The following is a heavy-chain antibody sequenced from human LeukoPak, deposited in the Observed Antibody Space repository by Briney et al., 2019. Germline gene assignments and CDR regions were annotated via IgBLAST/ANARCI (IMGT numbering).Heavy chain of an antibody. D-gene: IGHD3-22*01. CDR3: AKAGYYYDSSGYWYFDY. J-gene: IGHJ4*02. CDR1: GFTFSSYA. V-gene: IGHV3-23*01. Sequence: GGSLRLSCAVSGFTFSSYAMIWVRQAPGKGLEWVTAISGSGGSTYYAASVWGRFTISRDNSKNMLYLQMNSLRAEDTAVYYCAKAGYYYDSSGYWYFDYWGQGTLVTVSS. CDR2: ISGSGGST.